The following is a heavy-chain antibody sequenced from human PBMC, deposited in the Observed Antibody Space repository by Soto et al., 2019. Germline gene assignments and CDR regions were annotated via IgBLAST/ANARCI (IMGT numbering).Heavy chain of an antibody. Sequence: GGSLRLSCAASGFTFSSYAMSWVRQAPGKGLEWVSAISGSGGSTYYADSVKGRFTISRDNSKNTLYLQMNSLRAEDTAVYYCAKGLVAVAGIDYYMDVWGKGTTVTVSS. J-gene: IGHJ6*03. CDR2: ISGSGGST. V-gene: IGHV3-23*01. D-gene: IGHD6-19*01. CDR3: AKGLVAVAGIDYYMDV. CDR1: GFTFSSYA.